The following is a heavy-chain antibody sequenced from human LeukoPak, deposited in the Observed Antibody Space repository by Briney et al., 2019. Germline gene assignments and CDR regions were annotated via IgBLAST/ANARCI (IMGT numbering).Heavy chain of an antibody. J-gene: IGHJ4*02. V-gene: IGHV3-21*04. CDR1: GFTFSSY. CDR2: ISSTSSYI. CDR3: ARGLTTVTSLASY. Sequence: KPGGSLRLSCAASGFTFSSYMNWVRQAPGKGLEWVSSISSTSSYIYYADSVKGRFTISRDNAKNSLYLQMNSLGAEDTAMYYCARGLTTVTSLASYWGQGTLVTVSS. D-gene: IGHD4-17*01.